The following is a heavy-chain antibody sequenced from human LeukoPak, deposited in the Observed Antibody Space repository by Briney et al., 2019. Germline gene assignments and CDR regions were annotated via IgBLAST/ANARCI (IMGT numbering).Heavy chain of an antibody. CDR1: GGTFSSYA. CDR3: ARSYSSSLPIDY. J-gene: IGHJ4*02. V-gene: IGHV1-69*04. Sequence: SVKVSCKASGGTFSSYAISGVRQAPGQGLEWMGRIIPILGIANYAQKFQGRVTITADKSTSTAYMELSSLRSEDTAVYYCARSYSSSLPIDYWGQGTLVTVSS. D-gene: IGHD6-13*01. CDR2: IIPILGIA.